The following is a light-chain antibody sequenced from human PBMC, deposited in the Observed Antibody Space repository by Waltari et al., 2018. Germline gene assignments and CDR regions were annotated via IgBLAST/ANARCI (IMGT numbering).Light chain of an antibody. Sequence: EIVMTQSPVTLSVSPGERVTLSCRASQSTRNNLAWYQQKAGQPPRLLIYGASTRAPGLPARFSGSGSGTEFALTISSLQPEDFAVYYCHHYNKRPPSYTFGQGTRLEIK. CDR3: HHYNKRPPSYT. CDR1: QSTRNN. CDR2: GAS. J-gene: IGKJ2*01. V-gene: IGKV3-15*01.